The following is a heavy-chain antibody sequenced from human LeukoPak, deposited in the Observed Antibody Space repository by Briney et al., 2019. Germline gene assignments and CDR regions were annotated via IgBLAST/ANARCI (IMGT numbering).Heavy chain of an antibody. J-gene: IGHJ4*02. D-gene: IGHD3-10*01. CDR2: INTRGNTV. Sequence: GGSLRLSCAASGFTFSDYYMSWIRQAPGQGLEWVSYINTRGNTVSYADSVKGRFTISRDNARDTLYLQMNSLRDEDTAVYYCARDQSGSFDYWGQGTLVTVSS. V-gene: IGHV3-11*04. CDR1: GFTFSDYY. CDR3: ARDQSGSFDY.